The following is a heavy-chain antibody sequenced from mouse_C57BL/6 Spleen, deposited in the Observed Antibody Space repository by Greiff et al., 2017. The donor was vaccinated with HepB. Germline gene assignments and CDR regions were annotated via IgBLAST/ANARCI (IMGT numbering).Heavy chain of an antibody. V-gene: IGHV1-55*01. Sequence: VQLQQPGAELVKPGASVKMSCKASGYTFTSYWITWVKQRPGQGLEWIGDIYPGSGSTNYNEKFKSKATLTVDTSSSTAYMQLSSLTSEDSAVYYCATDYYGSSWRYFDVWGTGTTVTVSS. CDR3: ATDYYGSSWRYFDV. J-gene: IGHJ1*03. CDR2: IYPGSGST. D-gene: IGHD1-1*01. CDR1: GYTFTSYW.